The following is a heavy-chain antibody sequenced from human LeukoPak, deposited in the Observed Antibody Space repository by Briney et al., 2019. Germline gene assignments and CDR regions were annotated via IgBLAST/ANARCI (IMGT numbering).Heavy chain of an antibody. V-gene: IGHV3-23*01. J-gene: IGHJ4*02. D-gene: IGHD4-17*01. CDR1: GFTFRSCS. CDR2: IGGSGART. CDR3: VKRYGDYVGAYTD. Sequence: GGSLSLSCAASGFTFRSCSMIWVRQAPGKGLQWVSAIGGSGARTDYADSVKGRFTISRDNSKNTLYLQMSSLRAEDMAVYYCVKRYGDYVGAYTDWGQGTLVTVSS.